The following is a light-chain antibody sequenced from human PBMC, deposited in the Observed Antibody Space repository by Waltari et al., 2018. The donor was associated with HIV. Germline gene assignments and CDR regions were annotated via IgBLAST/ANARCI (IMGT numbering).Light chain of an antibody. CDR3: CSYAGGRVFVL. CDR2: EVS. V-gene: IGLV2-23*02. Sequence: QSALTQPASVSGSPGQSITISCTGTISDIGSYNLVSWYQQYPGRAPKLLIYEVSKGPSGVSDRFSGSKSGNRASLTVAGLKVEDEADYYCCSYAGGRVFVLFGGGTRLTV. CDR1: ISDIGSYNL. J-gene: IGLJ2*01.